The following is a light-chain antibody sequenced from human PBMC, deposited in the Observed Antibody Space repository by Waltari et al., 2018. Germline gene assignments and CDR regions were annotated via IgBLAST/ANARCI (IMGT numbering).Light chain of an antibody. CDR3: QQRNSYPIT. Sequence: TCLASQGISRYLAWYQQKPGKAPKLLIHTASTLQSGVPSRFSGSGSGTDFTLSISSLQPEDFATYYCQQRNSYPITFGQGTRLEIK. CDR2: TAS. J-gene: IGKJ5*01. V-gene: IGKV1-9*01. CDR1: QGISRY.